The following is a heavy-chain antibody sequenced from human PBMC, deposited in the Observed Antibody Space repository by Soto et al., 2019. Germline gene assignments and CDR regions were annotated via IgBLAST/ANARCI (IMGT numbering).Heavy chain of an antibody. D-gene: IGHD1-7*01. CDR1: GGSISSYH. J-gene: IGHJ4*02. CDR3: ARESGDNWDYEAY. V-gene: IGHV4-4*07. Sequence: NPSETLSLTCTVPGGSISSYHWSWIRQSAGKGLELIGLIYTSGNTHYNPSLRSRVTVSIDTSKNQFFLTVNSVTAAXSAVDYCARESGDNWDYEAYLVQVTPVNVSS. CDR2: IYTSGNT.